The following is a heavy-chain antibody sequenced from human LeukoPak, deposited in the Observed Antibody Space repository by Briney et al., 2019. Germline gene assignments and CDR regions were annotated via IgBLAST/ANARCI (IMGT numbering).Heavy chain of an antibody. Sequence: PGGSLRLSCVASGFTFSSYAMTWVRQAPGKGLEWVSAITDSGGSTYYADSVKGRFIISRDSSKNTLYLQMNSLRAEDTAVYYCAKYGSGYYDFDYWGQGTLVTVSS. J-gene: IGHJ4*02. D-gene: IGHD3-22*01. CDR2: ITDSGGST. V-gene: IGHV3-23*01. CDR3: AKYGSGYYDFDY. CDR1: GFTFSSYA.